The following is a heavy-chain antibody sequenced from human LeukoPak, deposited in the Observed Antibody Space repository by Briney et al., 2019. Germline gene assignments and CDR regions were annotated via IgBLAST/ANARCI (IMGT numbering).Heavy chain of an antibody. CDR2: ISYDGSNK. CDR3: ARESIAAAAHDAFDI. Sequence: GGSLRLSCAASGFTFSSYGMHWVRQAPGKGLEWVAVISYDGSNKYYADSVKGRFTISRDNSKNTLYLQMNSLRAEDTAVYYCARESIAAAAHDAFDIWGQGTMVTVSS. V-gene: IGHV3-30*03. J-gene: IGHJ3*02. D-gene: IGHD6-13*01. CDR1: GFTFSSYG.